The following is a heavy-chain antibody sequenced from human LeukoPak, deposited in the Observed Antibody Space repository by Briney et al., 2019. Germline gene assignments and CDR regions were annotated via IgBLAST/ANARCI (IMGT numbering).Heavy chain of an antibody. Sequence: GGSLRLSCAASGFTFSTYAMSWVRQAPGKGLEWVSGISGSGGSTYYADSVKGRFTISRDNSKNTLYLQMNSLRAEDTAVYYCARSRGPNTFGGVHDYWGQGTLVTVSS. CDR3: ARSRGPNTFGGVHDY. CDR2: ISGSGGST. D-gene: IGHD3-16*01. J-gene: IGHJ4*02. CDR1: GFTFSTYA. V-gene: IGHV3-23*01.